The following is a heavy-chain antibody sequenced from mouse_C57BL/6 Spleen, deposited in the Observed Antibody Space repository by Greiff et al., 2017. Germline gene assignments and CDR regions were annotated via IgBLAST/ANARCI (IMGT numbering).Heavy chain of an antibody. J-gene: IGHJ1*03. CDR2: INYDGSST. CDR1: GFTFSDYY. Sequence: EVQRVASEGGLVQPGSSMKLSCTASGFTFSDYYMAWVRQVPEKGLEWVANINYDGSSTYYLDSLKSRFIISRDNAKNILYLQMSSLKSEDTATYYCAREGDYYGSSYWYFDVWGTGTTVTVSS. D-gene: IGHD1-1*01. CDR3: AREGDYYGSSYWYFDV. V-gene: IGHV5-16*01.